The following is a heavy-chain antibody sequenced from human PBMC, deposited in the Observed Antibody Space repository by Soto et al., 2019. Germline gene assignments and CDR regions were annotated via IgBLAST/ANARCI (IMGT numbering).Heavy chain of an antibody. D-gene: IGHD3-16*01. V-gene: IGHV3-23*01. CDR3: VKYTVTEDLGES. J-gene: IGHJ5*02. CDR2: VSRAGTYT. Sequence: EVQLLESGGDVVRPGGSLRLSCAASGFTFSSYAMGWVRQAPGKGLEWVAGVSRAGTYTFYADSVRGRCSISRDNSRETVDLYMNALRGDDTAVYFCVKYTVTEDLGESWGQGTLVSVSS. CDR1: GFTFSSYA.